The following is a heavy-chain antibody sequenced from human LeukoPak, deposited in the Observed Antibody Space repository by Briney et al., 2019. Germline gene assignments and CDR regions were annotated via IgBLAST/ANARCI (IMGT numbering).Heavy chain of an antibody. CDR1: GYSFTSYW. CDR2: IYPGDSDT. V-gene: IGHV5-51*01. Sequence: GESLKISCKGSGYSFTSYWIAWVRQMPGKGLEWMGIIYPGDSDTRYSPSFQGQVTISADKSISTAYLQWSSLKASDTAMYYCASHPFSRDGYNYGAFDIWGQGTMVTVSS. D-gene: IGHD5-24*01. J-gene: IGHJ3*02. CDR3: ASHPFSRDGYNYGAFDI.